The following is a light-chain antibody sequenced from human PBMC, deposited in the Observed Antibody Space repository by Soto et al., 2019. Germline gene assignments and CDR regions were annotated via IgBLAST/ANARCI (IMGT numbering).Light chain of an antibody. CDR3: SSYSTTSSPHVL. J-gene: IGLJ2*01. V-gene: IGLV2-14*01. CDR2: EVT. CDR1: RSDVGRYNY. Sequence: QSVLTQPASVSGSPGQSITISCTGTRSDVGRYNYVSWYQQHPGKAPKLMIYEVTYRPSGVSARFSGSKSGNTASLTISGLQAEDEADYYCSSYSTTSSPHVLFGGGTQLT.